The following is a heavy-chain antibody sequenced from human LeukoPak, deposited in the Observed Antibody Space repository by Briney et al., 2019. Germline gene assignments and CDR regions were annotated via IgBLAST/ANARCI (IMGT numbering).Heavy chain of an antibody. V-gene: IGHV1-8*03. CDR2: INPNSGNT. CDR3: ARKAGAGYYYMDV. D-gene: IGHD1-14*01. CDR1: GYTFTGYY. Sequence: EASVKVSCKASGYTFTGYYMHWVRQAPGQGLEWMGWINPNSGNTGYAQKFQGRVTITRNTSISTAYMELRSLRSDDTAVYYCARKAGAGYYYMDVWGKGTTVTVSS. J-gene: IGHJ6*03.